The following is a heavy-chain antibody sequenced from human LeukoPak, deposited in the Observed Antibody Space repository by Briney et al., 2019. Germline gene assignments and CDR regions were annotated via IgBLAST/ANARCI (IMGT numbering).Heavy chain of an antibody. CDR3: ASFALPVVPAARPYYYYYYGMDV. CDR2: INHSGST. J-gene: IGHJ6*02. V-gene: IGHV4-34*01. CDR1: GGSFSGYY. Sequence: SETLSLTCAVYGGSFSGYYWSWIRQPPGKGLEWIGEINHSGSTNYNPSLKSRVTISVDTSKNQFSLKLSSVTAADTAVYYCASFALPVVPAARPYYYYYYGMDVWGQGTTVTVSS. D-gene: IGHD2-2*02.